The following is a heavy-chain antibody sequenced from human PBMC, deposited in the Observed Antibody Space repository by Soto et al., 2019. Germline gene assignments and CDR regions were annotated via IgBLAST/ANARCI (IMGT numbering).Heavy chain of an antibody. CDR3: ARAFRGDGSGIYYFDY. V-gene: IGHV4-31*03. CDR1: GGSISSGGYY. D-gene: IGHD3-10*01. J-gene: IGHJ4*02. CDR2: IYYSGST. Sequence: QVQLQESGPGLVKPSQTLSLTCTVSGGSISSGGYYWSWIRQHPGKGLEWIGYIYYSGSTYYNPSLKSRVTISXXTXKXXFSLKLSSVTAADTAVYYCARAFRGDGSGIYYFDYWGQGTLVTVSS.